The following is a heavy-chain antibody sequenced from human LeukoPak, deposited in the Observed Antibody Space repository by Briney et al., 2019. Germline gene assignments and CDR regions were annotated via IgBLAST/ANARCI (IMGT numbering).Heavy chain of an antibody. CDR3: ARDLEIDIVATSYYFDY. D-gene: IGHD5-12*01. J-gene: IGHJ4*02. CDR1: GFTFSSYS. V-gene: IGHV3-21*01. Sequence: TGGSLRLSCAASGFTFSSYSMNWVRQAPGKGLEWVSSISSSSSYIYYADSVKGRFTISRDNAKNSLYLQMNSLRAEDTAVYYCARDLEIDIVATSYYFDYWGQGTLVTVSS. CDR2: ISSSSSYI.